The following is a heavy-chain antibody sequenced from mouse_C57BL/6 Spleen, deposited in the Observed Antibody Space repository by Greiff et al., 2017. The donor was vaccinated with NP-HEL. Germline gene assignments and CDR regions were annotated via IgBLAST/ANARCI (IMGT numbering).Heavy chain of an antibody. CDR1: GYTFTSYW. J-gene: IGHJ2*01. V-gene: IGHV1-69*01. CDR2: IDPSDSYT. CDR3: ARHYYGSSYDFDY. D-gene: IGHD1-1*01. Sequence: QVQLQQPGAELVMPGASVKLSCKASGYTFTSYWMHWVKQRPGQGLEWIGEIDPSDSYTNYNQKFKGKSTLTVDKSSSTAYMQLSSLTSEDSAVYYCARHYYGSSYDFDYWGQGTTLTVSS.